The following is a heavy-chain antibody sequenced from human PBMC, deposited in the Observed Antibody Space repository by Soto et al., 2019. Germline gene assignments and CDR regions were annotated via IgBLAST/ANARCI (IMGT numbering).Heavy chain of an antibody. J-gene: IGHJ4*02. D-gene: IGHD6-13*01. V-gene: IGHV1-69*13. CDR1: GGTFCSYA. CDR2: IIPIFGTA. CDR3: ARNTPYDRIAAATFDY. Sequence: SVKVSCKASGGTFCSYAISWVRQAPGQGLEWMGGIIPIFGTANYAQKFQGRVTITADESTSTAYMELSSLRSEDTAVYYCARNTPYDRIAAATFDYWGQGTLVTVSS.